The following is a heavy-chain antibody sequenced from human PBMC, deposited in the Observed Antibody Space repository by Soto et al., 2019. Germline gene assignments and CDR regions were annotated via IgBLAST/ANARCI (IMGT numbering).Heavy chain of an antibody. CDR2: MNPNSGNI. Sequence: ASVKVSCKASGYTFTSYDINWVRQATGQGLEWMGWMNPNSGNIGYAQKFQGRVTMTRNTSISTAYMELSSLRSEDTAVYYCARIGYCSSTSCYTAYYYYGMDVWGQGTTVTVSS. CDR1: GYTFTSYD. V-gene: IGHV1-8*01. D-gene: IGHD2-2*02. J-gene: IGHJ6*02. CDR3: ARIGYCSSTSCYTAYYYYGMDV.